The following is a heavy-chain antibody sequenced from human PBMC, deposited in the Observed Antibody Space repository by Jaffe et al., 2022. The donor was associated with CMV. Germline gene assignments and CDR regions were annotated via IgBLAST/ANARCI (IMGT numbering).Heavy chain of an antibody. V-gene: IGHV3-74*01. D-gene: IGHD4-17*01. J-gene: IGHJ3*02. CDR1: GFTFSSYW. CDR3: ARDLFSTVAPDAFDI. CDR2: INSDGSST. Sequence: EVQLVESGGGLVQPGGSLRLSCAASGFTFSSYWMHWVRQAPGKGLVWVSRINSDGSSTSYADSVKGRFTISRDNAKNTLYLQMNSLRAEDTAVYYCARDLFSTVAPDAFDIWGQGTMVTVSS.